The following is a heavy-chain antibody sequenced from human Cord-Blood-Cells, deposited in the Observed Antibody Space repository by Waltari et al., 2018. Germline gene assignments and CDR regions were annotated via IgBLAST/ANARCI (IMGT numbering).Heavy chain of an antibody. J-gene: IGHJ5*02. V-gene: IGHV4-34*01. Sequence: QVQLQQWGAGLLKPSETLSLTCAVYGGSFSGYYWSWNRQPPGKGLEWIGEINHSGSTNYNPSLKSRVTISVDTSKNQFSLKLSSVTAADTAVYYCARGYGGNSRPDGWTYDWFDPWGQGTLVTVSS. CDR2: INHSGST. CDR3: ARGYGGNSRPDGWTYDWFDP. D-gene: IGHD4-17*01. CDR1: GGSFSGYY.